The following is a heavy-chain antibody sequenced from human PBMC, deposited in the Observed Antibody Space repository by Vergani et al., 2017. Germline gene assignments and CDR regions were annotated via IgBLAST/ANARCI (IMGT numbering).Heavy chain of an antibody. CDR1: GGTFSSYA. V-gene: IGHV1-69*11. CDR2: IIPILGTA. D-gene: IGHD6-13*01. J-gene: IGHJ6*03. Sequence: QVQLVQSGAEVKKPGSSVKVSCKASGGTFSSYAISWVRQAPGQGLEWMGRIIPILGTANYAQKFQGRVTITADESTSTAYMELSSLRSEDTAVYYCAREGPSSSSWQVYYYYYMDVWGKGTTVTVSS. CDR3: AREGPSSSSWQVYYYYYMDV.